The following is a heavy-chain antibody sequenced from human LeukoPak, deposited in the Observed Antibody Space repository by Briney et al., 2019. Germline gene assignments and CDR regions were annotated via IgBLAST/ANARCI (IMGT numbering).Heavy chain of an antibody. V-gene: IGHV4-39*01. D-gene: IGHD3-3*01. CDR3: AWGAGYDFWSGYYTGEFDY. Sequence: SETLSLTCTVSGVSITTSTYYWGWIRQPPGKGLEWIGSIYYSGSTYYNPSLKSRVTISVDTSKNQFSLKLSSVTAADTAVYYCAWGAGYDFWSGYYTGEFDYWGQGTLVTVSS. CDR2: IYYSGST. J-gene: IGHJ4*02. CDR1: GVSITTSTYY.